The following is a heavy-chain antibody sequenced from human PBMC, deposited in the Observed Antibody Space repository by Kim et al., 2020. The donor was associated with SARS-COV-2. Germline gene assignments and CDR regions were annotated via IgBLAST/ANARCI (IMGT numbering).Heavy chain of an antibody. V-gene: IGHV4-31*03. D-gene: IGHD4-17*01. J-gene: IGHJ4*02. CDR1: GGSISSGGYY. Sequence: SETLSLTCTVSGGSISSGGYYWSWIRQHPGKGLEWIGYIYYSGSTYYNPSLKSRVTISVDTSKNQFSLKLSSVTAADTAVYYCARTTVTHTRATNFDYWGQGTLVTVSS. CDR2: IYYSGST. CDR3: ARTTVTHTRATNFDY.